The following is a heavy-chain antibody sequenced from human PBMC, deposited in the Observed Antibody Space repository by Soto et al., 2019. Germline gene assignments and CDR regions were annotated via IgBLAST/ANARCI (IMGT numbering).Heavy chain of an antibody. CDR3: ARGRYGDY. D-gene: IGHD1-1*01. CDR1: GYTFTTYG. J-gene: IGHJ4*02. CDR2: ISAHNGNT. Sequence: QVHLVQSGAEVKKPGASVKVSCKGSGYTFTTYGITWVRQAPGQGRDWMGWISAHNGNTNYAQKLQGRVTVTRDTSPSTAYMELRSLRSDDTAVYYCARGRYGDYWGQGALVTVSS. V-gene: IGHV1-18*01.